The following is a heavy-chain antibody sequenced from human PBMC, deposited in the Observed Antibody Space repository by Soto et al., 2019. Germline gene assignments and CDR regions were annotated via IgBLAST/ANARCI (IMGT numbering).Heavy chain of an antibody. J-gene: IGHJ6*01. Sequence: SGKVSCNPSAGTFSSHSISWVRHAPGQPLESMGVIIPIFGPGNFAKKFQGRGTITADESTTTAYMEIRSLTSEDTAVYYCATGSFKSTGGRIGYHYTAMDVWGQETTVTVSS. D-gene: IGHD2-2*02. CDR3: ATGSFKSTGGRIGYHYTAMDV. CDR2: IIPIFGPG. CDR1: AGTFSSHS. V-gene: IGHV1-69*13.